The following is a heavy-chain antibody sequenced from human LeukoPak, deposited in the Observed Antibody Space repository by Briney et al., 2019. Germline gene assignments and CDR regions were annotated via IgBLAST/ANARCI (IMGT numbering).Heavy chain of an antibody. V-gene: IGHV1-2*06. CDR2: IDPNTGDT. Sequence: ASVKVSCKASGYTFTSYYMHWVRQAPGQGLEWVGRIDPNTGDTIYAQNFQGRVTVTSATSISTAYMELSRLTSDDTAVYFCARLGLHGSGTYYFFDYWGQGTLVTVSS. D-gene: IGHD3-10*01. J-gene: IGHJ4*02. CDR1: GYTFTSYY. CDR3: ARLGLHGSGTYYFFDY.